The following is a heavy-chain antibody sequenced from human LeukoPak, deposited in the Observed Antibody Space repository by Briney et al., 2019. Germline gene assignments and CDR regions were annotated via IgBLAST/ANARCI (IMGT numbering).Heavy chain of an antibody. Sequence: TGGSLRLSCAASGFTFSSYSMNWVRQAPGKGLEWVSSISSSSSYIYYADSVKGRFTISRDNAKNSLYLQMNSLRAEDTAVYYCASPYYDSSGYHPPWGQGTLVTVSS. CDR3: ASPYYDSSGYHPP. V-gene: IGHV3-21*01. D-gene: IGHD3-22*01. CDR2: ISSSSSYI. CDR1: GFTFSSYS. J-gene: IGHJ5*02.